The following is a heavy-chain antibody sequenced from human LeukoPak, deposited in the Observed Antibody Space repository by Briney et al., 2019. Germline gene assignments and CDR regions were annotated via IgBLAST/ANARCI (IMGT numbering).Heavy chain of an antibody. J-gene: IGHJ5*02. CDR2: INPHSGAT. CDR3: ATSSTVTRTRDP. CDR1: GYGFSDVY. V-gene: IGHV1-2*02. Sequence: GASVKVSCKASGYGFSDVYFNWVRQAPGQGLEWMGWINPHSGATNYAQRFQGRVRMDASFDTAYMELSRLTSDNTAVYYCATSSTVTRTRDPWGQGTLVTVSS. D-gene: IGHD4-11*01.